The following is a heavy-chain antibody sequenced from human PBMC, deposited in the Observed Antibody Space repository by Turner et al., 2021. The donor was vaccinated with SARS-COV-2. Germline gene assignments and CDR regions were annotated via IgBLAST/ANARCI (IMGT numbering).Heavy chain of an antibody. V-gene: IGHV3-53*01. CDR1: GFTVSSNY. CDR2: IYSGGST. CDR3: ARGYSSGWYQSGAFDI. Sequence: EVQLVESGGGLIQPGGFLRLSCAASGFTVSSNYMSWVRQAPGKGLEWVSVIYSGGSTYYADSVKGRFTISRDNSKNTLYLQMNSLRAEDTAVYYCARGYSSGWYQSGAFDIWGQGTMVTVSS. D-gene: IGHD6-19*01. J-gene: IGHJ3*02.